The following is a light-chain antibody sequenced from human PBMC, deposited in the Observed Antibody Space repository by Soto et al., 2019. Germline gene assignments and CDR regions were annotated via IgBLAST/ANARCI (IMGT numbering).Light chain of an antibody. CDR2: GAS. CDR3: QHYVSSTWT. V-gene: IGKV3-20*01. J-gene: IGKJ1*01. CDR1: QSLSGNY. Sequence: EIVLTQSPGILSLPPGERATLSCRASQSLSGNYLAWYQKKPGQPPRLLIYGASIRATGVPDRFSGSGSGTDFTLTISRLEPEDFAVYYCQHYVSSTWTFGQGTNVENK.